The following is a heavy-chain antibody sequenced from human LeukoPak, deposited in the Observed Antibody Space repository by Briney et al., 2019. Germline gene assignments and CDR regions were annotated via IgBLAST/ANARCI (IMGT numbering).Heavy chain of an antibody. CDR2: IYYSGST. V-gene: IGHV4-59*01. J-gene: IGHJ3*02. D-gene: IGHD5-18*01. CDR1: GGSISSYY. Sequence: SGTLSLTCTVSGGSISSYYWSWIRQPPGKGLEWIGYIYYSGSTNYNPSLKSRVTISVDTSKNKFSLKLSSVTAADTAVYYCARLYSYGPGGAFDIWGQGTMVTVSS. CDR3: ARLYSYGPGGAFDI.